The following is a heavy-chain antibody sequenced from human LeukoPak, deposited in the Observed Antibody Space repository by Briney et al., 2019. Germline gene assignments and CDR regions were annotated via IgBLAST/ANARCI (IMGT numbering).Heavy chain of an antibody. J-gene: IGHJ4*02. CDR3: ARGFGVVISHFDY. CDR2: ISGSGSTT. Sequence: GGSLRLSCAASGFTFSSYAMSWVRQAPGKGLEWVSSISGSGSTTYYADSVKGRFTISRDNSKNTLYLQMNSLRAEDTAVYSCARGFGVVISHFDYWGQGTLVTVSS. D-gene: IGHD3-3*01. V-gene: IGHV3-23*01. CDR1: GFTFSSYA.